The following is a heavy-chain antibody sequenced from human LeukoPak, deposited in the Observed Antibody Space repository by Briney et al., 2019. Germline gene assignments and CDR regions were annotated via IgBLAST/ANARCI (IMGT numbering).Heavy chain of an antibody. J-gene: IGHJ4*02. D-gene: IGHD5-18*01. Sequence: GGSLRLSCAASGFTVSSNYMNWVRQAPGKGLEWVSVIYNDGSTYYADSVKGRFTISRDNSKNTLYLQMNSLRAEDTAVYYCARYPGYSLDYWGQGTLVTVSS. CDR3: ARYPGYSLDY. CDR2: IYNDGST. CDR1: GFTVSSNY. V-gene: IGHV3-53*01.